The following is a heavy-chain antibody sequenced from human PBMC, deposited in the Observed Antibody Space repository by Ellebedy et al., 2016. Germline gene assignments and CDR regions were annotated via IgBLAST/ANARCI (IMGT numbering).Heavy chain of an antibody. D-gene: IGHD3-10*01. J-gene: IGHJ6*02. CDR3: ARDRGSVSGKIQIYLKSILDYYYGMDV. CDR1: GFTFSNYA. Sequence: GGSLRLSCAASGFTFSNYAMHWVRQAPGKGLEWMAVISHDGKKQYYADSVKGRFTISSDNSKHTVYLEMHSLRSEDTAVYYCARDRGSVSGKIQIYLKSILDYYYGMDVWGPGTTVSVSS. CDR2: ISHDGKKQ. V-gene: IGHV3-30*04.